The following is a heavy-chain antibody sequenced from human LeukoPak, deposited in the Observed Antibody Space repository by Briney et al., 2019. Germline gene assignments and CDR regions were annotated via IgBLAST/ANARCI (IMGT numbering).Heavy chain of an antibody. J-gene: IGHJ3*02. CDR2: IWSSEDNK. D-gene: IGHD3-10*01. V-gene: IGHV3-33*01. CDR1: GIIYNTHG. Sequence: PGGSLRPSCAAAGIIYNTHGMHWIRQAPGKGLEWVAFIWSSEDNKYYASSMEGRFTISRDNSKNTLFLQMNSLRAEDAAVYDCEGDPPMSGYAFHIWGQGTMVTVSS. CDR3: EGDPPMSGYAFHI.